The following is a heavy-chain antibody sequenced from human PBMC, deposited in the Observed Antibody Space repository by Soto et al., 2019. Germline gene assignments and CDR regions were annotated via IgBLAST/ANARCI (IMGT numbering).Heavy chain of an antibody. Sequence: SETLSLTCSVSGGSTSTYYWSWIRQPAGKGLEWIGRIYRSGGTNFNPSLMSRVSMSVDTSKNQFSLKLSSVVAADTAVYYCARGAAAGVDYGMDVWGQGTTVTISS. D-gene: IGHD6-13*01. J-gene: IGHJ6*02. V-gene: IGHV4-4*07. CDR1: GGSTSTYY. CDR3: ARGAAAGVDYGMDV. CDR2: IYRSGGT.